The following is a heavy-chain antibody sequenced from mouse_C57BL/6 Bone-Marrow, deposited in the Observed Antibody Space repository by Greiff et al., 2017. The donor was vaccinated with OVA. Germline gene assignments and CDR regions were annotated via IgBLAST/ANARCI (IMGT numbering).Heavy chain of an antibody. CDR1: GYTFTDYY. J-gene: IGHJ3*01. V-gene: IGHV1-26*01. Sequence: EVQLQQSGPELVKPGASVKISCKASGYTFTDYYMNWVKQSHGKSLEWIGDINPNNGGTSYNQKFKGKPTLTVDKSSSTAYMELRSLTSEDSAVYYCARRELRWFAYWGQGTLVTVSA. D-gene: IGHD2-4*01. CDR2: INPNNGGT. CDR3: ARRELRWFAY.